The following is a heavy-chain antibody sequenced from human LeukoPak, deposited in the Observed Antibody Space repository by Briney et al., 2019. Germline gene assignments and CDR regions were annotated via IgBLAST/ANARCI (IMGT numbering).Heavy chain of an antibody. CDR2: IYHTGST. V-gene: IGHV4-30-2*01. Sequence: PSETLSLTCTVSGGSISSDGYYWSWIRQPPGKGLEWIGFIYHTGSTYYNPSLKSRVTISVDTSKNQFSLKLSSVTAADTAVYYCARDRTGALGYWGQGTLVTVSS. CDR3: ARDRTGALGY. J-gene: IGHJ4*02. CDR1: GGSISSDGYY. D-gene: IGHD3/OR15-3a*01.